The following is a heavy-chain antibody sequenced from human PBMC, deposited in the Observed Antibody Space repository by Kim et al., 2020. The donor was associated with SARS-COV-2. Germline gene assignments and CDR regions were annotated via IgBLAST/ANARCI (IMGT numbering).Heavy chain of an antibody. CDR2: INHSGST. D-gene: IGHD6-13*01. Sequence: SETLSLTCAVYGGSFSGYYWSWIRQPPGKGLEWIGEINHSGSTNYNPSLKSRVTISVDTSKNQFSLKLSSVTAADTAVYYCATLPPGYSSSWYIRYYGMDVWGQGTTVTVSS. J-gene: IGHJ6*02. V-gene: IGHV4-34*01. CDR1: GGSFSGYY. CDR3: ATLPPGYSSSWYIRYYGMDV.